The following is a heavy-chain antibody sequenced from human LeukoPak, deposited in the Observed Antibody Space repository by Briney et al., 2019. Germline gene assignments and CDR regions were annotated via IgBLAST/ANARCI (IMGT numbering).Heavy chain of an antibody. V-gene: IGHV3-23*01. CDR3: AKAANEFGELLFFFYFDY. D-gene: IGHD3-10*01. CDR1: GVSFSSYA. J-gene: IGHJ4*02. Sequence: GGSLRLSCAASGVSFSSYAMSWVRQAPGKGLEWVSAISGSGGSTYYADSVKGRFTISRDNSKNTLYLQMNSLRAEDTAVYYCAKAANEFGELLFFFYFDYWGQGTLVTVSS. CDR2: ISGSGGST.